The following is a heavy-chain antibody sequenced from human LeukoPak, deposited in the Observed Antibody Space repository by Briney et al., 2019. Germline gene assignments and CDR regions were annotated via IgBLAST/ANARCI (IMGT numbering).Heavy chain of an antibody. J-gene: IGHJ4*02. CDR3: ARDLLGFGELFDY. CDR2: ISSSSSYI. CDR1: GFTFSDYY. D-gene: IGHD3-10*01. Sequence: GGSLRLSCAASGFTFSDYYMSWIRQAPGKGLEWVSSISSSSSYIYYADSVKGRLTISRDNAKNSLYLQMNSLRAEDTAVYYCARDLLGFGELFDYWGQGTLVTVSS. V-gene: IGHV3-11*06.